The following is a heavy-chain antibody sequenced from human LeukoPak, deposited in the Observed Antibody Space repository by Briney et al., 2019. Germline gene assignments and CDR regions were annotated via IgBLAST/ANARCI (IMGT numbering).Heavy chain of an antibody. D-gene: IGHD4-17*01. CDR3: ARGEDYGDYFDY. Sequence: GGSLRLSCAASGFTVSSNYMNWVRQAPGKGLEWVSVIYSGGSTYYADSVRGRFTISRDNSKNMLYPQMNSLRAEDTAVYYCARGEDYGDYFDYWGQGTLVTVFS. CDR2: IYSGGST. V-gene: IGHV3-53*01. J-gene: IGHJ4*02. CDR1: GFTVSSNY.